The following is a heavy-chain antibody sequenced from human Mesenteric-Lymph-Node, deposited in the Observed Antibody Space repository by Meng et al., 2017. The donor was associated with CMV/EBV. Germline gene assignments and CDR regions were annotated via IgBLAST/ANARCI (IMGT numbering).Heavy chain of an antibody. J-gene: IGHJ6*02. CDR3: TRLSGYCSSTSCYTDYYYGMDV. D-gene: IGHD2-2*02. CDR1: GFTFSSYW. V-gene: IGHV3-7*01. CDR2: IKQDGSEK. Sequence: GGSLRLSCAASGFTFSSYWMSWVRQAPGKGLEWVANIKQDGSEKYYVDSVKGRFTISRDNAKNSLYLQMNSLRAEDTAVYYCTRLSGYCSSTSCYTDYYYGMDVWGQGTTVTVSS.